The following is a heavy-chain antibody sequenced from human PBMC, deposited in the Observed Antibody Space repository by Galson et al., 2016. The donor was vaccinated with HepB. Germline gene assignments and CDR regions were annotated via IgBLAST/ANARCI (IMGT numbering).Heavy chain of an antibody. CDR2: INAGNGNT. Sequence: SCKASGYTFTSYAMHWVRQAPGQRLEWMGWINAGNGNTKYSQKFQGRVTITRDTSASPAYMELSSLRSEDTAVYYCARGRSTGIFDYWGQGTLVTVSS. CDR3: ARGRSTGIFDY. D-gene: IGHD3-10*01. V-gene: IGHV1-3*01. J-gene: IGHJ4*02. CDR1: GYTFTSYA.